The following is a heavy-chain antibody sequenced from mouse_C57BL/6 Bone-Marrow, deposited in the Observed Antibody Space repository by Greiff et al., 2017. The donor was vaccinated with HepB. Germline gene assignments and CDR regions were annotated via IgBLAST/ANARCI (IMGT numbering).Heavy chain of an antibody. CDR2: ISDGGSYT. CDR1: GFTFSSYA. D-gene: IGHD5-1*01. J-gene: IGHJ2*01. V-gene: IGHV5-4*01. CDR3: ARDQGVPYYFDY. Sequence: DVHLVESGGGLVKPGGSLKLSCAASGFTFSSYAMSWVRQTPEKRLEWVATISDGGSYTYYPDNVKGRFTISRDNAKNNLYLQMSHLKSEDTAMYYCARDQGVPYYFDYWGQGTTLTVSS.